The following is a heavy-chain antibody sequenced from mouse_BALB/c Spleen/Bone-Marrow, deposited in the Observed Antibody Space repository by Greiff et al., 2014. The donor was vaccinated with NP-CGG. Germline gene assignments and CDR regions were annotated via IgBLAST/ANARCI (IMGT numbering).Heavy chain of an antibody. V-gene: IGHV2-9*02. D-gene: IGHD2-3*01. CDR1: GFSLTIYG. CDR2: IWAGGST. Sequence: VQLVESGPGLVAPSQSLSITCTVSGFSLTIYGVHWVRQPPGKGLEWLGVIWAGGSTNYNSALMSRLSISKDNSKSQVFLKMNSLQTDDTAMYYCARVYLWYFDVWGAGTTVTVSS. J-gene: IGHJ1*01. CDR3: ARVYLWYFDV.